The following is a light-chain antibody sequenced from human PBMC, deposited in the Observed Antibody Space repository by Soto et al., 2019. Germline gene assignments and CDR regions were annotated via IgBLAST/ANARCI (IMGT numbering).Light chain of an antibody. CDR2: GAS. V-gene: IGKV3-20*01. CDR1: QSVSSSY. Sequence: EIVLTHSPGTLSLSPGERATLSCRASQSVSSSYLAWYQQKSGQAPRLLIYGASSRATGIPDRFSGSGSGTDFTLTISRLEPEDFAVYYCQQYDSSPKTFGQGTKVDIK. CDR3: QQYDSSPKT. J-gene: IGKJ1*01.